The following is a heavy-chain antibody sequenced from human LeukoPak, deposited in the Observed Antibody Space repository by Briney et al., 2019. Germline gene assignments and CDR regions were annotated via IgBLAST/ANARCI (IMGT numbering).Heavy chain of an antibody. J-gene: IGHJ4*02. CDR3: ARDPQTGYYGLDY. V-gene: IGHV4-34*01. Sequence: SETLSLTCAVYGGSFSGYYWSWIRQPPGKGLEWIGEINHSGSTNYNPSLKSRVTISVDTSKNQFSLKLSSVTAADTAVYYCARDPQTGYYGLDYWGQGTLVTVSS. D-gene: IGHD3-9*01. CDR1: GGSFSGYY. CDR2: INHSGST.